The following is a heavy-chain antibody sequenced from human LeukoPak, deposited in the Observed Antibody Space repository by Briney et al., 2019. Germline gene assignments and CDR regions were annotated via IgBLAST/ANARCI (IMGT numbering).Heavy chain of an antibody. CDR3: AGCSGGSPIDAFHI. CDR2: IYYSGSN. V-gene: IGHV4-31*03. J-gene: IGHJ3*02. Sequence: SETLSLTCTVSGGSINSGAYDWSWLRQHPGKGLEWIGYIYYSGSNYYNPSLKSRFTISVDRSKNEFSLKLSSVTAADTAVYYCAGCSGGSPIDAFHIWGQGTVVTVSS. D-gene: IGHD2-15*01. CDR1: GGSINSGAYD.